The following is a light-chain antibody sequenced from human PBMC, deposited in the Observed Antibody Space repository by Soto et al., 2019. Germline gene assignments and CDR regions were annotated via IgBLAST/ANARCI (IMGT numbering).Light chain of an antibody. Sequence: EIVMTQSPATLSVSPGERATLSCRASQSVSSNLAWYQRKPGQAPRLLIYGASTRATGIPARCSGSGSGTVFTLTISSLQSGYFAVYYCQQYNTWITFGQGTRLEIK. CDR2: GAS. V-gene: IGKV3-15*01. J-gene: IGKJ5*01. CDR3: QQYNTWIT. CDR1: QSVSSN.